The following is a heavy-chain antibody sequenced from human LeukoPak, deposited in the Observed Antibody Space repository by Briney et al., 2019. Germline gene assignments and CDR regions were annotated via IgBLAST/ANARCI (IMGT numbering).Heavy chain of an antibody. J-gene: IGHJ5*02. CDR3: ATGPRNDP. D-gene: IGHD1-14*01. CDR1: GYPFTKWE. CDR2: VHPANGNT. V-gene: IGHV1-8*01. Sequence: ASVKVSCKTSGYPFTKWEINWVRQAAGQGLEWLGWVHPANGNTYYAQRFRGRVTMPRDTSTTTAYMALSGLRSNDTAVYFCATGPRNDPWGQGTLVTVSS.